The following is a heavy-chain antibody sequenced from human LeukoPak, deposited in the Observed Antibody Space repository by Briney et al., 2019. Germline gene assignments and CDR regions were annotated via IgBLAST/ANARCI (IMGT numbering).Heavy chain of an antibody. J-gene: IGHJ4*02. Sequence: GTLSLTCAASGGSFSGYDWSWIRQPPGKGLEWAREINHGGSTNYNPSLKSRVTISVDTSKNQFSLKLSSVTAADTAVYYCACSRVIRWFDYWGQGTLVTVSS. CDR1: GGSFSGYD. D-gene: IGHD3-22*01. V-gene: IGHV4-34*01. CDR2: INHGGST. CDR3: ACSRVIRWFDY.